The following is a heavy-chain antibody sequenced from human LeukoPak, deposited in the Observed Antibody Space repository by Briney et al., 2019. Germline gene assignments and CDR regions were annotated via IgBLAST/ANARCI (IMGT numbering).Heavy chain of an antibody. J-gene: IGHJ6*02. CDR2: IWYDGSNK. CDR1: GFTFSSYG. Sequence: QAGGSLRLSCAASGFTFSSYGMHWVRQAPGKGLEWVAVIWYDGSNKYYADSVKGRFTISRDNSKNTLYLQMNSLRAEDTAAYYCARGGIVAAPTYYYYGMDVWGQGTTVTVSS. CDR3: ARGGIVAAPTYYYYGMDV. V-gene: IGHV3-33*01. D-gene: IGHD6-13*01.